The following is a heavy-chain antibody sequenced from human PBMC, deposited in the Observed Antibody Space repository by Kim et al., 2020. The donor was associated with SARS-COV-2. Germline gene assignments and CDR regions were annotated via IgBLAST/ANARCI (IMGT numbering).Heavy chain of an antibody. J-gene: IGHJ6*02. CDR1: GFTFSTYD. Sequence: GGSLRLSCAASGFTFSTYDMNWVRQAPGKGLEWVSSISGSASHIYYADSVKGRFTVSRDNAKTSLYLQMNSLRAEDTAVYYCASRSPPARYNGMDVWGQGTPVTVSS. CDR2: ISGSASHI. CDR3: ASRSPPARYNGMDV. V-gene: IGHV3-21*01. D-gene: IGHD3-9*01.